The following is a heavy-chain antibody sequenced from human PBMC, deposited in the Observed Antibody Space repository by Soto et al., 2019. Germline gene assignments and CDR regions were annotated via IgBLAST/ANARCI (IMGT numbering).Heavy chain of an antibody. CDR3: ARDFNFIFDDFADLRWNFYP. Sequence: AEPRSLSGTVARWCMSAYYGSWLRHYAWKVLGWIGRVYTTGSTNYNPSLKSRVNISVDTSRNQSSLSLRSVTAADTAVYYCARDFNFIFDDFADLRWNFYPRGQRTLVTVS. D-gene: IGHD3-3*02. J-gene: IGHJ5*02. CDR2: VYTTGST. CDR1: RWCMSAYY. V-gene: IGHV4-4*07.